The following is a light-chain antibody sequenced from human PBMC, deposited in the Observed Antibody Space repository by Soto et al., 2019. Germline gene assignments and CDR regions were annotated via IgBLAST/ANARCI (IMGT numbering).Light chain of an antibody. V-gene: IGKV3-20*01. CDR2: DAS. CDR3: QQFGSPPYT. J-gene: IGKJ2*01. CDR1: QSVTSTS. Sequence: EIVLTQSPGPLSLSPGERATLSCRASQSVTSTSLAWYQQKPGQAPTVLIYDASRRATGVPDRFSGSGSGTDFTLTISRLEPGDFAVYYCQQFGSPPYTFGQGTKLEIK.